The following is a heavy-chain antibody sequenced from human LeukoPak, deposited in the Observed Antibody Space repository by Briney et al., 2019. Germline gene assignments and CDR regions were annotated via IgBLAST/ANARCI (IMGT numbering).Heavy chain of an antibody. Sequence: SETLSLTCAVYGGSFSGYYWSWTRQPPGKGLEWIGEINHSGSTNYNPSLKSRVTISVDTSKNQFSLKLSSVTAADTAVYYCARLNYSSSWYFDYWGQGTLVTVSS. CDR1: GGSFSGYY. CDR3: ARLNYSSSWYFDY. V-gene: IGHV4-34*01. J-gene: IGHJ4*02. CDR2: INHSGST. D-gene: IGHD6-13*01.